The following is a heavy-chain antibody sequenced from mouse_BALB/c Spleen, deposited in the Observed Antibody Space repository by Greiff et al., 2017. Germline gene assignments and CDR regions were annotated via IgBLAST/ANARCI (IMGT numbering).Heavy chain of an antibody. J-gene: IGHJ3*01. CDR1: GYTFTSYW. V-gene: IGHV1-7*01. Sequence: ESGAELAKPGASVKMSCKASGYTFTSYWMHWVKQRPGQGLEWIGYINPSTGYTEYNQKFKDKATLTADKSSSTAYMQLSSLTSEDSAVYYCARSTMITTWFAYWGQGTLVTVSA. CDR2: INPSTGYT. CDR3: ARSTMITTWFAY. D-gene: IGHD2-4*01.